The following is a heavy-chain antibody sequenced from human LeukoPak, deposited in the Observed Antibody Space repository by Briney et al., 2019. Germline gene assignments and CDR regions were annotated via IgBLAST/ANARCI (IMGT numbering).Heavy chain of an antibody. CDR3: ARVYSSGSRAFQH. CDR1: GGSISSGGYY. Sequence: SETLSLTCTVSGGSISSGGYYWSWIRQPPGKGLEWIGYSYHSGSTYYNPSLKSRVTISVDRSKNQFSLKLSSVTAADTAVYYCARVYSSGSRAFQHWGQGTLVTVSS. CDR2: SYHSGST. D-gene: IGHD6-19*01. J-gene: IGHJ1*01. V-gene: IGHV4-30-2*01.